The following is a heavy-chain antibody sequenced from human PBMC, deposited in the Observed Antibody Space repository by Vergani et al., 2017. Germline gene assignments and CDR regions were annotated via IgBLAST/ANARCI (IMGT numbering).Heavy chain of an antibody. D-gene: IGHD2-2*01. J-gene: IGHJ4*02. CDR3: AAPLSYCSSTSCTFDY. V-gene: IGHV1-69*09. CDR2: IIPILGIA. Sequence: QVQLVQSGAEVKKPGSSVKVSCKASGGTFSSYAISWVRQAPGQGLEWMGGIIPILGIANYAQKFQGRVTITADKSTSTAYMELSSLRSEDTAVYYCAAPLSYCSSTSCTFDYWGQGTLVTVSS. CDR1: GGTFSSYA.